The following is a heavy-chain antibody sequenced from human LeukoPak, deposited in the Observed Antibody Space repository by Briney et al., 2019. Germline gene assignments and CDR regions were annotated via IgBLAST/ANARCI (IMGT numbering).Heavy chain of an antibody. CDR1: GFTFSSYA. Sequence: GGSLRLSCAASGFTFSSYAMSCVRQAPGQGLEWVSAISGSGGSTYYADSVKGRFTISRDNSKNTLYLQMNSLRAEDTAVYYCANYYGSGSYFRSLPGDAFDIWGQGTMVTVSS. CDR3: ANYYGSGSYFRSLPGDAFDI. V-gene: IGHV3-23*01. D-gene: IGHD3-10*01. J-gene: IGHJ3*02. CDR2: ISGSGGST.